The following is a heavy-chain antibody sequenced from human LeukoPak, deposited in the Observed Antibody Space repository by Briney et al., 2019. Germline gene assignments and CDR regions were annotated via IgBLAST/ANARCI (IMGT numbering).Heavy chain of an antibody. D-gene: IGHD3-22*01. CDR1: RYTFTGYY. Sequence: GASVKVSCKASRYTFTGYYMHWVRQAPGQGLEWMGWINPNSGGTNYAQKFQGRVTMTRDTSISTAYMELSRLRSDDTAVYYCARDGEYYYDSSGYFPFGYWGQGTLVTVSS. CDR2: INPNSGGT. V-gene: IGHV1-2*02. CDR3: ARDGEYYYDSSGYFPFGY. J-gene: IGHJ4*02.